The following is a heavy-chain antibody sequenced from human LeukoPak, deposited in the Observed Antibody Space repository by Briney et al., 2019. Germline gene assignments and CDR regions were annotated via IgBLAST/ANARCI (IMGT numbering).Heavy chain of an antibody. CDR1: GGSINSGGSY. D-gene: IGHD4-11*01. J-gene: IGHJ6*03. CDR3: ARDNGDYMSIYYYMDV. Sequence: SQTLSLTCTVSGGSINSGGSYWSWIRQHPGKGLEWIGCIYYSWSSYYNPSLKSRVTLSLDTSKNQFSLKLSSVTAADTAVYYCARDNGDYMSIYYYMDVRGKGTTVTVSS. V-gene: IGHV4-31*03. CDR2: IYYSWSS.